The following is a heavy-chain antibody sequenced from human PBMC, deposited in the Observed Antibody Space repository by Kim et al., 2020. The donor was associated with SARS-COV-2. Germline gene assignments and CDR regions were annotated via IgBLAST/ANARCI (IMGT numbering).Heavy chain of an antibody. J-gene: IGHJ6*02. D-gene: IGHD4-17*01. Sequence: SETLSLTCTVSGGSISSYYWSWIRQPPGKGLEWIGYIYYSGSTNYNPSLKSRVTISVDTSKNQFSLKLSSVTAADTAVYYCARVGPKTATVLYYYYGMDVWGQGTTLTVSS. V-gene: IGHV4-59*01. CDR1: GGSISSYY. CDR2: IYYSGST. CDR3: ARVGPKTATVLYYYYGMDV.